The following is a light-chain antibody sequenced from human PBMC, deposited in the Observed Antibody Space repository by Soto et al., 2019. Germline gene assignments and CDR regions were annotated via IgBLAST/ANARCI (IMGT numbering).Light chain of an antibody. CDR1: QSVRNT. V-gene: IGKV3D-15*01. Sequence: EIVMTQSPATLSVSPGERVTLSCRASQSVRNTLAWYQHKPGQAPRLLIYDASIRATGIPARFSGSGSGTEFPLTIGSLLSEVFAVFYCQQYNKWPPCIFGQGPRVDIK. CDR3: QQYNKWPPCI. J-gene: IGKJ2*02. CDR2: DAS.